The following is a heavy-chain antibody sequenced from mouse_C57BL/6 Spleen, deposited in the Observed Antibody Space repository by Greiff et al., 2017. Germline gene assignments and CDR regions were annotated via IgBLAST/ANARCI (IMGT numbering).Heavy chain of an antibody. Sequence: EVMLVESGPELVKPGASVKIPCKASGYTFTDYNMDWVKQSHGKSLEWIGDINPNNGGTIYNQKFKGKATLTVDKSSSTAYMELRSLTSEDTAVYYYARSPYGRYYIDYWGQGTTLTVSS. CDR1: GYTFTDYN. D-gene: IGHD1-1*02. V-gene: IGHV1-18*01. J-gene: IGHJ2*01. CDR2: INPNNGGT. CDR3: ARSPYGRYYIDY.